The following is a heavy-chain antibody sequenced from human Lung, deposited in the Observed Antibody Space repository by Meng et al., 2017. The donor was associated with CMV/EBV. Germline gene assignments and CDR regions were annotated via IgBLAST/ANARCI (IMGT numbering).Heavy chain of an antibody. Sequence: ASVKVSCKASGYTFTAHYFHWVRQAPGQGLEWMGWIHPHRGDTNYAQQFQGRVTLTRGTSINTGYMELTRLTSDDTAVYYCARDNNWGPDYWGQGTLVTVFS. D-gene: IGHD7-27*01. CDR3: ARDNNWGPDY. J-gene: IGHJ4*02. CDR2: IHPHRGDT. CDR1: GYTFTAHY. V-gene: IGHV1-2*02.